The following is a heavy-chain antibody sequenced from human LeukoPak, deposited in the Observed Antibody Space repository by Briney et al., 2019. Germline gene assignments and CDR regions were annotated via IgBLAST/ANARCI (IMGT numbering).Heavy chain of an antibody. V-gene: IGHV4-4*09. D-gene: IGHD3-10*01. CDR2: IYTSGST. CDR3: ARQGSIGLKPYYYYYMDV. J-gene: IGHJ6*03. CDR1: GGSISSYY. Sequence: SETLSLTCTVSGGSISSYYWGWIRQPPGKGLEWIGYIYTSGSTNYNPSLKSRVTISVDTSKNQFSLKLSSVTAADTAVYYCARQGSIGLKPYYYYYMDVWGKGTTVTVSS.